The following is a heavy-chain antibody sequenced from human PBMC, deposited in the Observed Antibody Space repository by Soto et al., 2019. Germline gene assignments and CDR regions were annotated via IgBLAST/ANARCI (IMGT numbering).Heavy chain of an antibody. V-gene: IGHV3-30*03. CDR2: ISYDGNNQ. Sequence: QEHLVESGGGVVQPGRSLRLSCAASGFSFTNYGMHWVRQAPGKGLEWVAVISYDGNNQHYADSVKGRFTISRDTSNNAVSLQMHSLRPEDTAVYYCARYNWNSGNDYWGPGTLVTVSS. CDR1: GFSFTNYG. D-gene: IGHD1-20*01. CDR3: ARYNWNSGNDY. J-gene: IGHJ4*02.